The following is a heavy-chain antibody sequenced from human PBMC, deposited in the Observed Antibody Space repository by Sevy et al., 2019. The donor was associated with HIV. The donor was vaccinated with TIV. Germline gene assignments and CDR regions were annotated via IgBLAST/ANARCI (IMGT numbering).Heavy chain of an antibody. CDR1: GFTVSSNY. CDR3: ASLYYYDSSGYFPGLRSFDI. Sequence: GGSLRLSCAASGFTVSSNYMSWVHQAPGKGLEWVSVIYSGGSTYYADSVKGRFTISRDNSKNTLYLQMNSLRAEDTAVYYCASLYYYDSSGYFPGLRSFDIWGQGTMVTVSS. J-gene: IGHJ3*02. D-gene: IGHD3-22*01. CDR2: IYSGGST. V-gene: IGHV3-53*01.